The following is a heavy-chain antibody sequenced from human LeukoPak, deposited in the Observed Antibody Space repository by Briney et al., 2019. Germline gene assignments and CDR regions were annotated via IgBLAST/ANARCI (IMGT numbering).Heavy chain of an antibody. Sequence: PGGSLRLSCAASGFTFSSYAMHWVRQAPGKGLEWVAVISYDGSNKYYADSVKGRFTISRDNSKNTLYLQMNSLRAEDTAVYYCARGIRGEVVVAATLPGHFQHWGQGTLVTVSS. V-gene: IGHV3-30*04. J-gene: IGHJ1*01. D-gene: IGHD2-15*01. CDR1: GFTFSSYA. CDR3: ARGIRGEVVVAATLPGHFQH. CDR2: ISYDGSNK.